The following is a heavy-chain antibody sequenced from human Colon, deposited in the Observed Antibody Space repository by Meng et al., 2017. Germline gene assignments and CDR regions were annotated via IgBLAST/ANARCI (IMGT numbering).Heavy chain of an antibody. CDR3: ARDLRNYYLDL. CDR2: IIPGVGTT. V-gene: IGHV1-69*05. CDR1: GGSFDNYA. Sequence: QVQLMQSGAEVKTPGSSVRVSCKASGGSFDNYAISWVRQAPGQGLERVGGIIPGVGTTNYAQRFHGRVTITTDRSAGTVFMQLNSLRFEDTAVYYCARDLRNYYLDLWGQGTLVTVSS. J-gene: IGHJ4*02.